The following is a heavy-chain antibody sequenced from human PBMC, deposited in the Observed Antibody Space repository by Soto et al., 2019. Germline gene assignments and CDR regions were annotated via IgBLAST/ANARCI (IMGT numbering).Heavy chain of an antibody. D-gene: IGHD3-10*01. J-gene: IGHJ6*03. CDR3: AVWFGELLYPLGYYTDV. CDR2: IIPILGIA. CDR1: GGTFSSYT. V-gene: IGHV1-69*02. Sequence: QVQLVQSGAEVKKPGSSVKVSCKASGGTFSSYTISWVRQAPGQGLEWMGRIIPILGIANYAQKFQGRVTITADKSTSRAYMELSSLRSEDTAVYYCAVWFGELLYPLGYYTDVWVKGTTVTVSS.